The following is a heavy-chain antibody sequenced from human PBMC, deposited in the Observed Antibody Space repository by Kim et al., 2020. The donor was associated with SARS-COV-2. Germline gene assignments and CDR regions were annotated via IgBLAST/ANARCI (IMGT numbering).Heavy chain of an antibody. V-gene: IGHV1-69*13. CDR1: GGTFSSYA. D-gene: IGHD4-17*01. Sequence: SVKVSCKASGGTFSSYAISWVRQAPGQGLEWMGGIIPIFGTANYAQKFQGRVTITADESTSTAYMELSSLRSEDTAVYYCARDYGGNTRAFDIWGQGTMVTVSS. CDR2: IIPIFGTA. CDR3: ARDYGGNTRAFDI. J-gene: IGHJ3*02.